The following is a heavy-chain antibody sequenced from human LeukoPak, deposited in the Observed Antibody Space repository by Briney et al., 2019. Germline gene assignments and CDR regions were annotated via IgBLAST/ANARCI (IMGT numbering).Heavy chain of an antibody. J-gene: IGHJ4*02. Sequence: ASVTVSCKASGYTFTGYYMHWVRQAPGQGLEWMGWINPHSGDTNYAQKFRGRVTMTRDTSISTAYMELSRLRSDDTAVFYCARGLPIDYWGQGTLVTVPS. CDR3: ARGLPIDY. CDR2: INPHSGDT. CDR1: GYTFTGYY. V-gene: IGHV1-2*02.